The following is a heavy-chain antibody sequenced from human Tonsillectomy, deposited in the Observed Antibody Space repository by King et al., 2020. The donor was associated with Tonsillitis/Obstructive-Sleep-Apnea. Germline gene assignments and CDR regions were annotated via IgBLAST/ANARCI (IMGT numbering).Heavy chain of an antibody. J-gene: IGHJ4*02. CDR2: IDPSDSYT. D-gene: IGHD6-13*01. Sequence: QLVQSGAEVKKPGESLRISCKGSGYSFTSYWISWVRQMPGKGLEWMGRIDPSDSYTNYSPSFQGHVTISADKSISTAYLQWSSLKASDTAMYYCARLRGSRSSWYVVDYWGQGTLVTVSS. CDR1: GYSFTSYW. V-gene: IGHV5-10-1*03. CDR3: ARLRGSRSSWYVVDY.